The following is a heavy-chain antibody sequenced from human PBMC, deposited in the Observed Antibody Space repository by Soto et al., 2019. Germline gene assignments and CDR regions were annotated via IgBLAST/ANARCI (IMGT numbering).Heavy chain of an antibody. CDR1: GGSITSNW. V-gene: IGHV4-4*02. J-gene: IGHJ5*02. Sequence: SETPSLTCAVSGGSITSNWWSWVRQPPGKGLEWIGEIYHNGRFNYNPSLRSRLTISIDKSKNQLSLKLTSVTAADTAVHYCVRNDWYRFAPWGPGTLVTVSS. CDR3: VRNDWYRFAP. D-gene: IGHD3-9*01. CDR2: IYHNGRF.